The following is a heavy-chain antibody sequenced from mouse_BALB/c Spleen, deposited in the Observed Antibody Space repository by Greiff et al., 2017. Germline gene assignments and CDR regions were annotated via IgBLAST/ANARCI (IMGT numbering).Heavy chain of an antibody. J-gene: IGHJ3*01. CDR3: ARDYYGRGPFAY. V-gene: IGHV3-2*02. D-gene: IGHD1-1*01. CDR1: GYSITSDYA. Sequence: ESGPGLVKPSQSLSLTCTVTGYSITSDYAWNWIRQFPGNKLEWMGYISYSGSTSYNPSLKSRISITRDTSKNQFFLQLNSVTTEDTATYYCARDYYGRGPFAYWGQGTLVTVSA. CDR2: ISYSGST.